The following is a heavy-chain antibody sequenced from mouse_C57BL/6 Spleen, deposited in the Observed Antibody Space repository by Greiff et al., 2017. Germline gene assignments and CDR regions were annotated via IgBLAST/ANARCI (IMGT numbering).Heavy chain of an antibody. CDR2: ISYSGST. CDR3: ARGGYYVAMDY. CDR1: GYSITSGYD. J-gene: IGHJ4*01. D-gene: IGHD2-3*01. V-gene: IGHV3-1*01. Sequence: DVKLVESGPGMVKPSQSLSLTCTVTGYSITSGYDWHWIRHFPGNKLEWMGYISYSGSTNYNPSLKSRISITHDTSKNHFFLKLNSVTTEDTATYYCARGGYYVAMDYWGQGTSVTVSS.